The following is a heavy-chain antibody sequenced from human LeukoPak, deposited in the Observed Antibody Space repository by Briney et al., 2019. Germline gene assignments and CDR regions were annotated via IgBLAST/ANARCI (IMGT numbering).Heavy chain of an antibody. CDR2: TYTTGTT. V-gene: IGHV4-4*07. CDR1: SGSIRSYY. Sequence: SETLSLTCTVSSGSIRSYYWGWVRQAPGKGLEWIGRTYTTGTTQYNPSLKSRVTMSVDTSTNQFSLNLRSMTAADTAVYYCGRQGYTASHYFFDYWSQGTLVAVS. CDR3: GRQGYTASHYFFDY. D-gene: IGHD2-2*02. J-gene: IGHJ4*02.